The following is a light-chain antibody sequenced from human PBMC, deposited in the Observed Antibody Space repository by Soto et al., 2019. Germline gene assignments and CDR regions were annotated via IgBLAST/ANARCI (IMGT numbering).Light chain of an antibody. CDR2: DAS. CDR1: QSVSVY. Sequence: EIVLTQSPATLSLSPGERATLSCRASQSVSVYLAWYQQKPGQAPRLLISDASDRAAGVPVRFSGSGSGTDFTLTINSLQSEDFAIYYCQPYNNWPLTFGGGTKVDIK. V-gene: IGKV3-11*01. CDR3: QPYNNWPLT. J-gene: IGKJ4*01.